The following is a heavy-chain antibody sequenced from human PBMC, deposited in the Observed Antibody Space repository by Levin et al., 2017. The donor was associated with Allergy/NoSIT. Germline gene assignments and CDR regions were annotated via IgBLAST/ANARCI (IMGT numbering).Heavy chain of an antibody. CDR2: IQSKTDGGTR. CDR1: GFTFNKAW. V-gene: IGHV3-15*01. CDR3: TTWLPGRVIYYYYGADV. Sequence: PGGSLRLSCAASGFTFNKAWMSWARQAPGKGLEWVGRIQSKTDGGTRDYAAPVKGRFTISRDDLKNTLYLQMNSLETEDTAVYYCTTWLPGRVIYYYYGADVWGQGTTVTVSS. D-gene: IGHD6-19*01. J-gene: IGHJ6*02.